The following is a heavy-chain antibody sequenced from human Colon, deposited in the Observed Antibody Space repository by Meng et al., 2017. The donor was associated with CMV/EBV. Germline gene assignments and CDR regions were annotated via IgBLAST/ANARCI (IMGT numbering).Heavy chain of an antibody. Sequence: QLQGPAPGLVKPSDTLSLSCPVSGGSISGYYWSWIRQPAGKGLEWIGRIYPSGFPKYKPSLESRVTMSADTSKNQISLKLTSVTAADTAVYYCARAQYTYGYWIFDYWGQGTLVTVSS. CDR3: ARAQYTYGYWIFDY. J-gene: IGHJ4*02. CDR1: GGSISGYY. D-gene: IGHD5-18*01. V-gene: IGHV4-4*07. CDR2: IYPSGFP.